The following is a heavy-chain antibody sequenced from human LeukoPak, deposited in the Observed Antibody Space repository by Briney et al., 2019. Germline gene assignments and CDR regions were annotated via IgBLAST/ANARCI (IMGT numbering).Heavy chain of an antibody. V-gene: IGHV4-61*01. CDR2: IYYSGNA. D-gene: IGHD6-13*01. Sequence: SETLSLTCTVSGGSATSGSHYWSWVRQPPGRGLEWIGNIYYSGNANYNPSLKSRVTMSVDRSKNQLSLKLSSVTAADTAVYYCASGIAAAGSRVFGYWGQGTLVTVSS. J-gene: IGHJ4*02. CDR1: GGSATSGSHY. CDR3: ASGIAAAGSRVFGY.